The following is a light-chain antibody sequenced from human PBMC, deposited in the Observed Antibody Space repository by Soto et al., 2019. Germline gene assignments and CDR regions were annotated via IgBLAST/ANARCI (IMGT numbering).Light chain of an antibody. CDR1: QRVNNY. CDR2: AAS. V-gene: IGKV1-39*01. CDR3: QQSYITPWT. Sequence: DIQMTQSPSPLSASVGDRVYITCRASQRVNNYLNWYQQKPGEAPKLLISAASSLQIGVPSRFGGSGSGTDFTLAISGLQPEDFAIYYCQQSYITPWTFGQGTKVEIK. J-gene: IGKJ1*01.